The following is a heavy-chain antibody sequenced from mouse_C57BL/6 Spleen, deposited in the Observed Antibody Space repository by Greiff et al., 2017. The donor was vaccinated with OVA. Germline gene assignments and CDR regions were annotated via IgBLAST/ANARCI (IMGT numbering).Heavy chain of an antibody. Sequence: QVQLQQSGPELVKPGASVKLSCKASGYTFTSYDINWVKQRPGQGLEWIGWIYPRDGSTKYNEKFKGKATLTVDPSSSPAYMELNSLTSEDSAVDYCARDYYGSSYHNCDYWGQGTTLTGSS. J-gene: IGHJ2*01. D-gene: IGHD1-1*01. CDR3: ARDYYGSSYHNCDY. CDR1: GYTFTSYD. CDR2: IYPRDGST. V-gene: IGHV1-85*01.